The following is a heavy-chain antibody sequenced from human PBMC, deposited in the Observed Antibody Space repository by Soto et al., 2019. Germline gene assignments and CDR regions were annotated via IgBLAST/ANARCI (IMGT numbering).Heavy chain of an antibody. Sequence: KPSETLSLTCAVYGGSFSGYYWSWIRQPPGKGLEWIGEINHSGSTNYNPSLKSRVTISVDTSKNQFSLKLSSVTAADTAVYYCARLGAIAAATHYYYYYGMDVWGQGTTVTVSS. CDR2: INHSGST. CDR1: GGSFSGYY. J-gene: IGHJ6*02. V-gene: IGHV4-34*01. CDR3: ARLGAIAAATHYYYYYGMDV. D-gene: IGHD6-13*01.